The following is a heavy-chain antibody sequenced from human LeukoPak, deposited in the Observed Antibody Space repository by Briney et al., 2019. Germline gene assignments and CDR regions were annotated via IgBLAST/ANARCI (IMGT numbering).Heavy chain of an antibody. V-gene: IGHV3-11*01. CDR1: GFIFTDYD. Sequence: PGGSLRLSCAASGFIFTDYDMTWIRQAPGKGLEWISYITSSGNTIYYADSVKGRFTVSRDNAKKTLFLQMNSLRAEDTAVYYCARAASFDWFDDYWGQGTLVTVSS. CDR2: ITSSGNTI. J-gene: IGHJ4*02. CDR3: ARAASFDWFDDY. D-gene: IGHD3-9*01.